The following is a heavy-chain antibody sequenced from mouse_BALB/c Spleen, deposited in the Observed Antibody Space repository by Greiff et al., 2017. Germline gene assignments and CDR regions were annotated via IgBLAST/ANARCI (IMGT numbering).Heavy chain of an antibody. V-gene: IGHV1-54*01. D-gene: IGHD1-2*01. J-gene: IGHJ2*01. CDR3: ARRVLRHYFDY. CDR1: GYAFTNYL. Sequence: QVHVKQSGAELVRPGTSVKVSCKASGYAFTNYLIEWVKQRPGQGLEWIGVINPGSGGTNYNEKFKGKATLTADKSSSTAYMQLSSLTSDDSAVYFCARRVLRHYFDYWGQGTTLTVSS. CDR2: INPGSGGT.